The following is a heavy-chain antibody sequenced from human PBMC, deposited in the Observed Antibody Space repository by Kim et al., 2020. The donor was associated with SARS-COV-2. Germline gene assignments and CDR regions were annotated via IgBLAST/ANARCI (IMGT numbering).Heavy chain of an antibody. CDR3: AKPHSSGWYPAVIRFDP. J-gene: IGHJ5*02. D-gene: IGHD6-19*01. Sequence: GGSLRLSCAASGFTFSSYAMSWVRQAPGKGLEWVSAISGSGGSTYYADSVKGRFTISRDNSKNTLYLQMNSLRAEDTAVYYCAKPHSSGWYPAVIRFDPWGQGTLVTVSS. V-gene: IGHV3-23*01. CDR1: GFTFSSYA. CDR2: ISGSGGST.